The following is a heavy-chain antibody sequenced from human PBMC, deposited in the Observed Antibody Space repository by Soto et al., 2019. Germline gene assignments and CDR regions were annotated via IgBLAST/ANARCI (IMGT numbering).Heavy chain of an antibody. Sequence: QVQLVESGGGVVQPGRSLRLSCGASGFTFSNYGMHWVRQAPGKGLEWVTVISYDGSNKYYADSVKRRLTVSRDNSKNTLYLQMNSLRAEDTAVYYCAGGWYYFDYWGQGTLVTVSS. CDR2: ISYDGSNK. CDR3: AGGWYYFDY. D-gene: IGHD6-19*01. V-gene: IGHV3-30*03. J-gene: IGHJ4*02. CDR1: GFTFSNYG.